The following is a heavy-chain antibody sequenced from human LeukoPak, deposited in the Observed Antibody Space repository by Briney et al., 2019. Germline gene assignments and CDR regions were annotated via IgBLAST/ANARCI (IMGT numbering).Heavy chain of an antibody. CDR2: IIPIFGTA. J-gene: IGHJ5*02. D-gene: IGHD3-10*01. Sequence: EASVKVSCKASGGTFSSYAISWVRQAPGQGLEWMGGIIPIFGTANYAQKFQGRVTITADESTSTAYMEMSSLRSEDTAVYYCARDIYGVSGNLHWFDPWGQGTLVTVSS. CDR3: ARDIYGVSGNLHWFDP. CDR1: GGTFSSYA. V-gene: IGHV1-69*13.